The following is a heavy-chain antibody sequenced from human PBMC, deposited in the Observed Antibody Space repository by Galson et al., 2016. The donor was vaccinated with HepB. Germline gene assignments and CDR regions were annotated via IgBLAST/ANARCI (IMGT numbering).Heavy chain of an antibody. CDR1: GYTFTSYD. CDR3: ARPGRRIAVGGNYGMDV. D-gene: IGHD6-19*01. J-gene: IGHJ6*02. CDR2: MNPNSGNT. Sequence: SVKVSCKASGYTFTSYDINWVRQATGQGLEWMGWMNPNSGNTGYAQKFQGRVTMNRNTSISTAYMELSSLRSEDTAVYYCARPGRRIAVGGNYGMDVWGQGTTVTVSS. V-gene: IGHV1-8*01.